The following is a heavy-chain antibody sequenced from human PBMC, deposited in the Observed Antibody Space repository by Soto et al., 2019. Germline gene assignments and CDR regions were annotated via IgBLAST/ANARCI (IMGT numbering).Heavy chain of an antibody. V-gene: IGHV1-69*13. J-gene: IGHJ6*02. CDR1: GGTFSSYA. CDR3: ARWENYYGSGSHGMDV. D-gene: IGHD3-10*01. CDR2: IIPIFGTA. Sequence: SVKVSCKASGGTFSSYAISWVRQAPGQGLEWMGGIIPIFGTANYAQKFQGRVTITADESTSTAYMELSSLRSEDTAVYYCARWENYYGSGSHGMDVWGQGTTVTVSS.